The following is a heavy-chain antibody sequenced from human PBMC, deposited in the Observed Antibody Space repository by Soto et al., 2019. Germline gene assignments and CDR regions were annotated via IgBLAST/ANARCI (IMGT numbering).Heavy chain of an antibody. Sequence: EVQVLESGGGVVQPGGSLRLSCVVSVFPFGANALSWVRQAPGKGLEWVSGLSNTGRRTSYADSVKGRFNISRDNSENTVYLQMNSVRVEDTAVYYCATEMRATQGPFDNWGQGTLVTVSS. D-gene: IGHD1-26*01. CDR3: ATEMRATQGPFDN. V-gene: IGHV3-23*01. CDR1: VFPFGANA. CDR2: LSNTGRRT. J-gene: IGHJ4*02.